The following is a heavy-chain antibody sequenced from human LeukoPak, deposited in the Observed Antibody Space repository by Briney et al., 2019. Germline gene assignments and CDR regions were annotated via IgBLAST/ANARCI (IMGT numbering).Heavy chain of an antibody. J-gene: IGHJ6*02. D-gene: IGHD6-13*01. V-gene: IGHV3-53*01. CDR3: ARFRSAAAGTPFYYYGMDV. CDR1: GFTVSSNY. Sequence: PGGSLRLSCAASGFTVSSNYMSWVRQAPGKGLEWVSVIYSGGSTYYADSVKGRFTISRDNSKNTLYLQMNSLRAEDTAVYYCARFRSAAAGTPFYYYGMDVWGQGTTVTVSS. CDR2: IYSGGST.